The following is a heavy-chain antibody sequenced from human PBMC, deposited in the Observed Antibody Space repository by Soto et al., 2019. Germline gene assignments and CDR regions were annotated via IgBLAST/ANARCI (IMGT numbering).Heavy chain of an antibody. J-gene: IGHJ5*02. CDR1: GYTFTSYG. CDR3: ARDRLPQGLIMVRGVRVAFDP. Sequence: ASVKVSCKASGYTFTSYGISWVRQAPGQGLEWMGWISAYNGNTNYAQKLQGRVTMTTDTSTSTAYMELRSLRSDDTAVYYCARDRLPQGLIMVRGVRVAFDPWGQGPLFTVSS. D-gene: IGHD3-10*01. CDR2: ISAYNGNT. V-gene: IGHV1-18*01.